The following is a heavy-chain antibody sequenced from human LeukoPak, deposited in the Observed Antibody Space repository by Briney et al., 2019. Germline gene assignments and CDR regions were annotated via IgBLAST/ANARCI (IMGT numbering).Heavy chain of an antibody. CDR3: AKNYGSGSYWDP. CDR2: ISTSGDSS. V-gene: IGHV3-23*01. Sequence: TGGSLRLSCAASGFTFSSYAMSWVRQAPGKGLEWVSTISTSGDSSYSADFVKGRFTISRDNSKNTPYLQMDSLRAENTAVYYCAKNYGSGSYWDPWGQGTLVTVSS. CDR1: GFTFSSYA. J-gene: IGHJ5*02. D-gene: IGHD3-10*01.